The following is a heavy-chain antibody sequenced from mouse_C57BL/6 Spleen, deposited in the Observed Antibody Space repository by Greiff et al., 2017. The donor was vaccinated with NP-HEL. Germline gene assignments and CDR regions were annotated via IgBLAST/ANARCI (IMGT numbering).Heavy chain of an antibody. CDR2: ISDGGSYT. J-gene: IGHJ1*03. CDR3: ARGRNYYGSSYWYFDV. D-gene: IGHD1-1*01. V-gene: IGHV5-4*01. Sequence: VQRVESGGGLVKPGGSLKLSCAASGFTFSSYAMSWVRQTPEKRLEWVATISDGGSYTYYPDNVKGRFTISRDNAKNNLYLQMSHLKSEDTAMYYCARGRNYYGSSYWYFDVWGTGTTVTVSS. CDR1: GFTFSSYA.